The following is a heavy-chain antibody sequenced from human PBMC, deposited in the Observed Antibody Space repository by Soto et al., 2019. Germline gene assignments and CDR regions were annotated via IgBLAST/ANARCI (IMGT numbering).Heavy chain of an antibody. J-gene: IGHJ4*02. CDR1: GFSFSNYG. Sequence: GGSLRLSCAASGFSFSNYGMNWVRQAPGMGLEWVAVISFDGSYKYYADSVKGRLTISRDNSKNTLYLEMNSLRAEDTAVYYCAKDIENYFGSALDYWGQGTLVTVSS. D-gene: IGHD3-10*01. CDR2: ISFDGSYK. V-gene: IGHV3-30*18. CDR3: AKDIENYFGSALDY.